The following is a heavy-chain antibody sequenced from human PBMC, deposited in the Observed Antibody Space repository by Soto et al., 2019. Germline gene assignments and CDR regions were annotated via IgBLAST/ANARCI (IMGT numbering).Heavy chain of an antibody. J-gene: IGHJ5*02. CDR2: IYHSGST. CDR3: ARDGAGAYGLGWFDP. V-gene: IGHV4-31*03. CDR1: GDSISRGGYY. D-gene: IGHD2-21*01. Sequence: QVQLQESGPGLVKPSQTLSLTCTVSGDSISRGGYYWNWIRQHPRKGLEWIGYIYHSGSTNYNPSSKSRVTISVDTSKNQLSLELSNVTAADTAVYYCARDGAGAYGLGWFDPWGQGILVTVSS.